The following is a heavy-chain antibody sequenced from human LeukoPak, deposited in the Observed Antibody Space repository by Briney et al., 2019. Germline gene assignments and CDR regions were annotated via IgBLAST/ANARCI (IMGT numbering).Heavy chain of an antibody. CDR1: GFTFSSYA. V-gene: IGHV3-23*01. CDR2: ISGSGGST. Sequence: GGSLRLPCAASGFTFSSYAMSWVRQAPGKGLEWVSAISGSGGSTYYADSVKGRFTISRDNSKNTLYLQMNSLRAEDTAVYYCAKDRSGGYDLYYYFDYWGQGTLVTVSS. J-gene: IGHJ4*02. D-gene: IGHD5-12*01. CDR3: AKDRSGGYDLYYYFDY.